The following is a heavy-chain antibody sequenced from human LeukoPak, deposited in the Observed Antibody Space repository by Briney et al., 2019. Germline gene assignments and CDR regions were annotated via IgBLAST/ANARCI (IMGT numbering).Heavy chain of an antibody. J-gene: IGHJ5*02. CDR3: ARAGAVLRYFDWGRKPGWFDP. V-gene: IGHV1-2*02. CDR2: SNPNYGGT. Sequence: GASVTVSREASVYTFTDYYLHWVRQAPAQGIEWMGWSNPNYGGTNYPHTFQGRVNMTRDTAISTAYMELSRLRSDDTAVYYGARAGAVLRYFDWGRKPGWFDPWGQGTLVTVSS. D-gene: IGHD3-9*01. CDR1: VYTFTDYY.